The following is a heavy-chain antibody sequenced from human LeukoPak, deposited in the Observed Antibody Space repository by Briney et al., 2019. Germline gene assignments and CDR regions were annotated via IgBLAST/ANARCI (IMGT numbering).Heavy chain of an antibody. Sequence: ASVKVSCKTSGYTFTGYYMHWVRQAPGQGLEWMGWINPTSGGTNYAQEFQGRVTMTRDTSISTAYMELSRLRSDDTAVYYCARDRPIYCSSTSCYGNVWFDPWGQGTLVTVSS. V-gene: IGHV1-2*02. CDR1: GYTFTGYY. D-gene: IGHD2-2*01. J-gene: IGHJ5*02. CDR3: ARDRPIYCSSTSCYGNVWFDP. CDR2: INPTSGGT.